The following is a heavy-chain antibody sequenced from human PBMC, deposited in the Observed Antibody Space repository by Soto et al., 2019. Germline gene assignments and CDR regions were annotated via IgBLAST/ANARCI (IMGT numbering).Heavy chain of an antibody. CDR2: IYYSGST. CDR3: ARAVVVTANNWFDP. CDR1: GDSISSGESY. D-gene: IGHD2-21*02. J-gene: IGHJ5*02. Sequence: SETLSLTCTVSGDSISSGESYWSWIRQAPGKGLEWIGYIYYSGSTYYNPSLKSRVTISVDTSKNQFSLKLSSVTAADTAVYYCARAVVVTANNWFDPWGQGTLVTVSS. V-gene: IGHV4-30-4*01.